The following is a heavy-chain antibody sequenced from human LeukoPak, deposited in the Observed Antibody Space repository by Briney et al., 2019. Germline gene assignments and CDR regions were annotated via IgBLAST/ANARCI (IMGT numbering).Heavy chain of an antibody. CDR2: INPRGGST. CDR1: GYTFTSYY. CDR3: ARECVTMIVVAEGAFDI. D-gene: IGHD3-22*01. Sequence: ASVKVSCKASGYTFTSYYMHWVRQAPGQGLEWMGIINPRGGSTSYAQKFQGRVTMTRDTSTSTVYMELSSLRSEDTAVYYCARECVTMIVVAEGAFDIWGQGTMVTVSS. J-gene: IGHJ3*02. V-gene: IGHV1-46*01.